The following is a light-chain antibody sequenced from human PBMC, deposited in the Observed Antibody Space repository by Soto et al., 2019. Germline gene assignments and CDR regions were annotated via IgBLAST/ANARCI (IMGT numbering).Light chain of an antibody. V-gene: IGKV3-20*01. CDR1: QSVSSNY. Sequence: EIVLTQSPGTLSLSAGEGATLSCRASQSVSSNYLAWYQHKPGQAPRLLIYGASSRATGIPDRFSGRGSGTDFSLTISRLEPEDFGVYYCQQYGSSPRTFGQGTKVDIK. CDR3: QQYGSSPRT. CDR2: GAS. J-gene: IGKJ1*01.